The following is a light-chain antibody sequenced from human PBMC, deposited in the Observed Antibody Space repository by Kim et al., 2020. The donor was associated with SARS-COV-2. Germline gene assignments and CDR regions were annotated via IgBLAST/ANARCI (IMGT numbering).Light chain of an antibody. V-gene: IGKV3-11*01. CDR1: QSISSF. CDR3: QRQLET. J-gene: IGKJ1*01. CDR2: DAS. Sequence: EIVLTQSPATLSLSPGERATLSCRASQSISSFLAWYQQKPGQAPRLLIYDASNRATDIPARFSGSGSGTDFTLTISSLEPEDFAVYYCQRQLETFGQGTKVDIK.